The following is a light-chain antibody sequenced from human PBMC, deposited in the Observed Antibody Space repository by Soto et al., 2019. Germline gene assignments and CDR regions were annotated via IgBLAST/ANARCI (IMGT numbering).Light chain of an antibody. Sequence: QSALTQPASGSGSTGQSITISCTGTSSDVGGYNYVSWYQQHPGKAPKFMIYEVSNRPSGVSNRFSGSKSGSTASLTISGLQAEDEADYYCSSYTSSSTPYVFGTGTKV. CDR3: SSYTSSSTPYV. CDR1: SSDVGGYNY. CDR2: EVS. J-gene: IGLJ1*01. V-gene: IGLV2-14*01.